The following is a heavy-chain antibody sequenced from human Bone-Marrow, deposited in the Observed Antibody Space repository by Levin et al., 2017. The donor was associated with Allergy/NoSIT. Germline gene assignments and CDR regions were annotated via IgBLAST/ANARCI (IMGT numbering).Heavy chain of an antibody. Sequence: GGSLRLSCVVSGLTFNDYDMTWIRQAPGKGLEWVSHITSGDAISTKYSDSVKGRFTISRDNSKKSLYLQMNYLRADDTAMYYCARDFWSGFDFWGRGTLVTVSS. CDR2: ITSGDAIST. D-gene: IGHD3-3*01. CDR1: GLTFNDYD. V-gene: IGHV3-11*01. J-gene: IGHJ4*02. CDR3: ARDFWSGFDF.